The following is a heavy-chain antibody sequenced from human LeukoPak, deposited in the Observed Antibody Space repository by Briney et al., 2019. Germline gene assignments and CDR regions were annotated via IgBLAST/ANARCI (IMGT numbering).Heavy chain of an antibody. J-gene: IGHJ6*02. Sequence: GASVKVSCKASGYTFTSYGISWVRQAPGQGLEWMGWISAYNGNTSYAQKLQGRVTMTTDTSTSTAYMELRSLRSDDTAVYYCARETYYDSSGYPPTNYYYGMDVWGQGTTVTVSS. V-gene: IGHV1-18*01. CDR1: GYTFTSYG. CDR3: ARETYYDSSGYPPTNYYYGMDV. D-gene: IGHD3-22*01. CDR2: ISAYNGNT.